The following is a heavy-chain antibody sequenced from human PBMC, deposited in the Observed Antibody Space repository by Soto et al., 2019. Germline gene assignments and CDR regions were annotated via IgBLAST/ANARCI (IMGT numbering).Heavy chain of an antibody. Sequence: SETLSLTCTVSGGSISSYYWSWIRQPPGKGLEWIGSIYYSGSTYYNPSLKSRVTISVDTSKNQFSLKLSSVTAADTAVYYCARRETGDIVVVPAARTDYWGQGTLVTVS. J-gene: IGHJ4*02. CDR2: IYYSGST. V-gene: IGHV4-59*05. D-gene: IGHD2-2*01. CDR3: ARRETGDIVVVPAARTDY. CDR1: GGSISSYY.